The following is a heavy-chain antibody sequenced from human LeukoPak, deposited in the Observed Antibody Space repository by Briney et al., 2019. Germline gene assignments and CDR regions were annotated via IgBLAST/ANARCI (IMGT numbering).Heavy chain of an antibody. CDR1: GFTFSSYG. V-gene: IGHV4-34*01. CDR3: ARVVAARRWFDP. Sequence: GSLRLSCAASGFTFSSYGMHWVRQPPGKGLEWIGEINHSGSTNYNPSLKSRVTISVDTSKNQFSLKLSSVTAADTAVYYCARVVAARRWFDPWGQGTLVTVSS. J-gene: IGHJ5*02. D-gene: IGHD6-19*01. CDR2: INHSGST.